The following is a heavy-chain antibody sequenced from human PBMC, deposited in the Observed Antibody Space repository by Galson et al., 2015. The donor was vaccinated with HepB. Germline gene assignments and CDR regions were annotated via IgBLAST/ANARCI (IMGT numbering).Heavy chain of an antibody. V-gene: IGHV3-7*03. CDR3: ATVAGFRYLDY. CDR1: GFSFSTHW. Sequence: SLRLSCAASGFSFSTHWMSWVRQAPGKGLQWVANIKEDGSEIYYADSVKGRFSISRDNAKKSLYLQMNSLRAEDTALYYCATVAGFRYLDYWGQGILVTVSS. CDR2: IKEDGSEI. D-gene: IGHD2/OR15-2a*01. J-gene: IGHJ4*02.